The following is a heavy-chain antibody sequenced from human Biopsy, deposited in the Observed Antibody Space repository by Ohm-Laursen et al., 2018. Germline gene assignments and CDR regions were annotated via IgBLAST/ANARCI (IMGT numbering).Heavy chain of an antibody. CDR3: ARFIVPSLHCSNGVCPIRWFDP. D-gene: IGHD2-2*01. CDR2: VHHDGRA. J-gene: IGHJ5*02. CDR1: GGTYSGYY. V-gene: IGHV4-34*01. Sequence: GTLSLTCAVYGGTYSGYYWSWIRQPPGKGLEWIGEVHHDGRANYNPSLKSRVTISGDMSKKQFSLKLSGMTAADTAVYYCARFIVPSLHCSNGVCPIRWFDPWGQGTLVTVFS.